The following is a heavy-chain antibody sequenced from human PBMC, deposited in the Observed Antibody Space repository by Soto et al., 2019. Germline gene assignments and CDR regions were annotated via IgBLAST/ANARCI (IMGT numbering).Heavy chain of an antibody. Sequence: GGSLRLSCAASGFTFSTYAMSWVRQAPGKGLEWVSAIGGSGGRTYYADSVKGRFTISRDNSKNTLYLQMNSLRAEDTAVYYCAKGRGMDFWRAYCAFDSWGQGTLVTVSS. CDR2: IGGSGGRT. CDR3: AKGRGMDFWRAYCAFDS. D-gene: IGHD3-3*01. V-gene: IGHV3-23*01. CDR1: GFTFSTYA. J-gene: IGHJ4*02.